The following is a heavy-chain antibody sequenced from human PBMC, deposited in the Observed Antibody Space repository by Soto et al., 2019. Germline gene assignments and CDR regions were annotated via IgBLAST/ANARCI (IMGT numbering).Heavy chain of an antibody. J-gene: IGHJ6*02. CDR3: ARARAPYSSSWYHGMDV. V-gene: IGHV1-69*13. D-gene: IGHD6-13*01. CDR2: IIPIFGTA. CDR1: GGTFSSYA. Sequence: SVKVSCKASGGTFSSYAISWVRQAPGQGLEWMGGIIPIFGTANYAQKFQGRVTITADESTSTAYMELSSLRSEDTAVYYCARARAPYSSSWYHGMDVWGQGTTVTVSS.